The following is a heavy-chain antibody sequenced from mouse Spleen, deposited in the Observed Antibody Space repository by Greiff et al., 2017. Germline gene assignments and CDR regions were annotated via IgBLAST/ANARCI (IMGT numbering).Heavy chain of an antibody. D-gene: IGHD2-4*01. CDR2: IHPNSGST. J-gene: IGHJ2*01. CDR1: GYTFTSYW. V-gene: IGHV1-64*01. CDR3: ARTDDYDYFDY. Sequence: VQLQQPGAELVKPGASVKLSCKASGYTFTSYWMHWVKQRPGQGLEWIGMIHPNSGSTNYNEKFKSKATLTVDKSSSTAYMQLSSLTSEDSAVYYCARTDDYDYFDYWGQGTTLTVSS.